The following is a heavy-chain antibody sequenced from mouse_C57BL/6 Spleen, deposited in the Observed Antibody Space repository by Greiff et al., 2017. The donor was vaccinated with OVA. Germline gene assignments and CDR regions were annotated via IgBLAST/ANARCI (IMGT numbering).Heavy chain of an antibody. CDR1: GYTFTDYE. D-gene: IGHD1-1*01. CDR3: TRRDYGSSYYFDY. CDR2: IDPETGGT. V-gene: IGHV1-15*01. J-gene: IGHJ2*01. Sequence: QVQLKESGAELVRPGASVTLSCKASGYTFTDYEMHWVKQTPVHGLEWIGAIDPETGGTAYNQKFKGKAILTADKSSSTAYMELRSLTSEDSAVYYCTRRDYGSSYYFDYWGKGTTLTVSS.